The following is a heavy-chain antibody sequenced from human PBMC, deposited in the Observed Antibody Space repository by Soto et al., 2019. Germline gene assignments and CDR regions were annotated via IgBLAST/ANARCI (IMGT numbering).Heavy chain of an antibody. Sequence: PSETLSLTCSVSGDSISSYYWTWIRQPPGKGLEWVGYIYYSGSTKYNPSLKSRVTISVDTSKNQFSLKLSSVTAADTAVYYCARILTGSAHFDQWGQGTLVTVSS. V-gene: IGHV4-59*08. CDR3: ARILTGSAHFDQ. CDR1: GDSISSYY. J-gene: IGHJ4*02. D-gene: IGHD3-9*01. CDR2: IYYSGST.